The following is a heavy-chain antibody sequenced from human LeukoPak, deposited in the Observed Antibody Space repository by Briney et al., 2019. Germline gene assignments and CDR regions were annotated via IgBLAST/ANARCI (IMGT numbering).Heavy chain of an antibody. CDR2: INPNSGGT. CDR3: ARDPTYCSGGSCFWGGANWFDP. Sequence: GASVKVSCKASGYTFTGYHMHWVRQAPGQGLEWMGWINPNSGGTNYAQKFQGRVTMTRDTSISTAYMELSRLRSDDTAVYYCARDPTYCSGGSCFWGGANWFDPWGQGTLVTVSS. D-gene: IGHD2-15*01. J-gene: IGHJ5*02. V-gene: IGHV1-2*02. CDR1: GYTFTGYH.